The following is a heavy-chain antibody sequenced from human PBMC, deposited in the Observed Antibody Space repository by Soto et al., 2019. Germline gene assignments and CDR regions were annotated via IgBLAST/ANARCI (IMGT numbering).Heavy chain of an antibody. V-gene: IGHV1-69*01. Sequence: VQLVQSGAEVKKPGSSVKVSCKASGGTFSSYAISWVRQAPGQGLEWMGGIIPIFGTANYAQKFQGRVTITADESTSTAYMELSSLRSEDTAVYYCARDIQDIVVVPAAGGSWFDPWGQGTLVTVSS. J-gene: IGHJ5*02. CDR3: ARDIQDIVVVPAAGGSWFDP. CDR1: GGTFSSYA. D-gene: IGHD2-2*01. CDR2: IIPIFGTA.